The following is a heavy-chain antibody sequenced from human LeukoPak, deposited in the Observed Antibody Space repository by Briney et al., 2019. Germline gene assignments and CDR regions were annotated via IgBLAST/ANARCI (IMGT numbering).Heavy chain of an antibody. CDR2: ISGSGGSR. D-gene: IGHD2-2*01. V-gene: IGHV3-23*01. CDR3: AKAADIVVVPAATFDP. CDR1: GFTFSSYA. J-gene: IGHJ5*02. Sequence: GGSLRLSCAASGFTFSSYAMSWVRQAPGKGLEWVSGISGSGGSRYYADSVKGRFTIFRDNSKNTLYLQMNSLRAEDTAVYYCAKAADIVVVPAATFDPWGQGTLVTVSS.